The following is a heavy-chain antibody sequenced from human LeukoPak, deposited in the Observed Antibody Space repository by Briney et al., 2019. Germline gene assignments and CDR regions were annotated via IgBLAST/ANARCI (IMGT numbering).Heavy chain of an antibody. CDR2: INHSGST. CDR1: GGSFSGYY. J-gene: IGHJ4*02. V-gene: IGHV4-34*01. CDR3: ARERAAGNPSHFDY. D-gene: IGHD6-13*01. Sequence: SETLSLTCAVYGGSFSGYYWSWIRQPPGKGLEWIGEINHSGSTNYNPSLKSRVTISVDTSKNQFSLKMNSMTAADTAVYYCARERAAGNPSHFDYWGQGSLVTVSS.